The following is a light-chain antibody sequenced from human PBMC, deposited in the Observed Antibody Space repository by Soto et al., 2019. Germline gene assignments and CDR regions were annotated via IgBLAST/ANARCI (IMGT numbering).Light chain of an antibody. CDR2: AAS. J-gene: IGKJ1*01. Sequence: DIQMTQSPSSLSASVGDRVTITCRASQDITNSLNWYQQKPGKAPKVLIYAASSLQSGVPSRFSGSGSGTEFTLTITGLQSEDFAVYYCQQYNGWPWTFGLGTKVDIK. CDR1: QDITNS. CDR3: QQYNGWPWT. V-gene: IGKV1-17*01.